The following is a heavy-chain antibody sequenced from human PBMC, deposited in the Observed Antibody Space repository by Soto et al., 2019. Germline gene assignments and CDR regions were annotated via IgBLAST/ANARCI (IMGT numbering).Heavy chain of an antibody. CDR3: ATSPVSSWYGHYYGMDV. J-gene: IGHJ6*02. D-gene: IGHD6-13*01. CDR2: ISSSGSII. CDR1: GFTFSDYY. Sequence: QVQLVESGGGLVKPGGSLRLSCAASGFTFSDYYMSWIRQAPGKGLEWLSYISSSGSIIYYADSVKGRFTISRDNAKNSLYLQLNTLRAGDTAVYYCATSPVSSWYGHYYGMDVWGQGTTVTVSS. V-gene: IGHV3-11*01.